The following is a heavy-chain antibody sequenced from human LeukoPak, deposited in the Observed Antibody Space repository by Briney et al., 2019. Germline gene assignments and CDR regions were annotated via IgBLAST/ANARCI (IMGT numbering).Heavy chain of an antibody. J-gene: IGHJ4*02. CDR1: GFSFSAYI. CDR2: IRSGGSST. D-gene: IGHD4/OR15-4a*01. V-gene: IGHV3-64*04. CDR3: ARLTTTAPPAFDY. Sequence: GGSMRLSCVASGFSFSAYIMHWVRQAPGKGLEYVSAIRSGGSSTFYPNSVKGRFTISRDNAKNSLYLQMNSLRAEDTAVYYCARLTTTAPPAFDYWGQGTLVTVSS.